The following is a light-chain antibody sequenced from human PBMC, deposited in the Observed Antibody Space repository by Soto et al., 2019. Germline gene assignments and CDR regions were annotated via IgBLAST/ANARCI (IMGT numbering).Light chain of an antibody. Sequence: QSVLVQPPSVSGAPGQRITISCTGSSSNFGAGYDVNWYQQLPGTAPKLLIFLNNFRPSGVPDRFSGSKSGTSASLAITGLQAEDEADYYCQSYDSSLSGVIFGGGTKLTVL. CDR3: QSYDSSLSGVI. CDR2: LNN. V-gene: IGLV1-40*01. CDR1: SSNFGAGYD. J-gene: IGLJ2*01.